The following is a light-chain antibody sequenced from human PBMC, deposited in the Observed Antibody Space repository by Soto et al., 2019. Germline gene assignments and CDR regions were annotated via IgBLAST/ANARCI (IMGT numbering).Light chain of an antibody. CDR1: SSDVGGYNY. V-gene: IGLV2-8*01. J-gene: IGLJ1*01. CDR3: SSYAVSNVV. Sequence: QSVLTQPPSASGSPGQSVTISCTGTSSDVGGYNYVSWYQQHPGKAPKLMIYEVSKRPSGVPDRFSGSKSGNTASLTVSGLQAEDEADYYCSSYAVSNVVFGTGTKSPS. CDR2: EVS.